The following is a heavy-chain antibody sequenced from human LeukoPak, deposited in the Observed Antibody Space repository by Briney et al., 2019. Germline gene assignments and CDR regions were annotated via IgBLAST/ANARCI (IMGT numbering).Heavy chain of an antibody. D-gene: IGHD3-22*01. CDR3: ARDRPKYYYESSDYYQHDAFDV. CDR2: IYYRGST. Sequence: TLSLTCTASGGSISSGGYYWNWIRQYPGKGLEWIGNIYYRGSTYNNPSLKSRVSITLDTSKNQFSLKLSSVIAADTAVYYCARDRPKYYYESSDYYQHDAFDVWGQGTMVTVSS. CDR1: GGSISSGGYY. V-gene: IGHV4-31*03. J-gene: IGHJ3*01.